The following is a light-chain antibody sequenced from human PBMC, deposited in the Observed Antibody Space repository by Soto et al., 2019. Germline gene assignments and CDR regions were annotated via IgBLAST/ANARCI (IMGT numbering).Light chain of an antibody. CDR2: AAS. J-gene: IGKJ2*02. CDR3: QQSYSTLLWT. CDR1: QSISSY. V-gene: IGKV1-39*01. Sequence: DIQMTQSPSSLSASVGDRVTITCRASQSISSYLNWYQQKPGKAPKLLIYAASSLQSGVPSRFSGSGSGTDFTLTISSLQPEDFATYYCQQSYSTLLWTFGQGTKREIK.